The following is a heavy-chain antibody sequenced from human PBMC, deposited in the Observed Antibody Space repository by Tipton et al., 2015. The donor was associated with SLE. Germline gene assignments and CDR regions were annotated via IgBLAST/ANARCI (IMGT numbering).Heavy chain of an antibody. V-gene: IGHV4-59*07. CDR1: SDSMSSYY. CDR2: IDHGGYT. CDR3: ASWGPIVYYYYYMDV. Sequence: TLSLTCTVSSDSMSSYYWSWIRQPPGKGLEWLGEIDHGGYTNYNPSLERRVTISADTSKNQFSLKLSSVTAADTAVYYCASWGPIVYYYYYMDVWGKGTTVTVSS. D-gene: IGHD3-16*01. J-gene: IGHJ6*03.